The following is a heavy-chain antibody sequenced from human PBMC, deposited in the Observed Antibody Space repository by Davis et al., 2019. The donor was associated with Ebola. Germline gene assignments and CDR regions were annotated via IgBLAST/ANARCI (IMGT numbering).Heavy chain of an antibody. D-gene: IGHD1-14*01. CDR2: IYYSGST. V-gene: IGHV4-59*12. CDR1: GDSVSSNSAA. J-gene: IGHJ6*02. Sequence: SQTLSLTCAISGDSVSSNSAAWSWIRQPPGKGLEWIGYIYYSGSTNYNPSLKSRVTISVDTSKNQFSLKLSSVTAADTAVYYCARENQGSYYYYGMDVWGQGTTVTVSS. CDR3: ARENQGSYYYYGMDV.